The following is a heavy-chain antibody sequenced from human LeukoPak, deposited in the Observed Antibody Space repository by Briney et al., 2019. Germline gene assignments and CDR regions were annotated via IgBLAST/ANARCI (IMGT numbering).Heavy chain of an antibody. D-gene: IGHD3-10*01. V-gene: IGHV4-34*01. CDR1: GGSFSGYY. CDR3: ARVVSDYYGSGKSTTYYFDY. J-gene: IGHJ4*02. CDR2: INHSGST. Sequence: PSETLSLTCAVYGGSFSGYYWSWTRQPPGKGLEWIGEINHSGSTNYNPSLKSRVTISVDTSKNQFSLKLSSVTAADTAVYYCARVVSDYYGSGKSTTYYFDYWGQGTLVTVSS.